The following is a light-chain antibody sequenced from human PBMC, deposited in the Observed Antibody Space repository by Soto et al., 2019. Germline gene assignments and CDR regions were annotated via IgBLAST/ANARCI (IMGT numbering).Light chain of an antibody. Sequence: QSVLTQPASVSGSPGQSITISCTGSSNDVGGYNYVSWYQQHPGQAPKLIIYEVIKRPSGVPDRFSGSKSGNTASLTVSGLQAEDEADYYCFSYAGSNKLVFGGGTKVTVL. CDR3: FSYAGSNKLV. J-gene: IGLJ2*01. CDR2: EVI. CDR1: SNDVGGYNY. V-gene: IGLV2-8*01.